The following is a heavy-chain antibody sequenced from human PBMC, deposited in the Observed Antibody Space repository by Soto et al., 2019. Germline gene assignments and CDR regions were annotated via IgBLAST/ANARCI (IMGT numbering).Heavy chain of an antibody. CDR3: AKDLSYCSGGSCYQHDGSDN. CDR2: ISFDGINR. V-gene: IGHV3-30*04. J-gene: IGHJ4*02. Sequence: QVQRVESGGGGVQPGGSLGLSCAASGFTFSNYAMHWVRQAPGKGLEWVAIISFDGINRFYRDSVKGRFTISRDNSRNTLYLEMSSLRVEDTAVYLCAKDLSYCSGGSCYQHDGSDNWGQGTLVTVSS. CDR1: GFTFSNYA. D-gene: IGHD2-15*01.